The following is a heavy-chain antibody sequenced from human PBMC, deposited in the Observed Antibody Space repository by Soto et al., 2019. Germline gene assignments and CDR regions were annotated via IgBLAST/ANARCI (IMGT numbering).Heavy chain of an antibody. CDR3: ARDGHCGMAGTDFDY. Sequence: QVQLVQSGAEVKKPGSSVKVSCKASGGTFSSYAISWVRQAPGQGLEWMGGIIPIFGTANYAQKFQGRVTITADESTSTAYMELSRLRSEDTVVYYCARDGHCGMAGTDFDYWGQGTLVTVSS. CDR1: GGTFSSYA. V-gene: IGHV1-69*01. J-gene: IGHJ4*02. CDR2: IIPIFGTA. D-gene: IGHD6-19*01.